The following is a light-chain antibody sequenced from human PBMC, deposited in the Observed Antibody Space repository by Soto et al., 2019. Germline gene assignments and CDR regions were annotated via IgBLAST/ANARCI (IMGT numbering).Light chain of an antibody. V-gene: IGKV1-27*01. CDR3: QQFLSAPLT. Sequence: DIQMTQSPSSLSASIRDRVTITCRASHDITNFLAWYRQKPGEHPKLLISGATALQSGVPRRFSGSGSGTDFTLTIGSLQPEDVATYYCQQFLSAPLTFGQGTRLEIK. CDR1: HDITNF. CDR2: GAT. J-gene: IGKJ5*01.